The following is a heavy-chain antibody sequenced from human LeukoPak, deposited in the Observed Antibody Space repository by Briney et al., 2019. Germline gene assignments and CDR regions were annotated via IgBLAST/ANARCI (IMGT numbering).Heavy chain of an antibody. CDR3: ARVRYRWGYDY. J-gene: IGHJ4*02. D-gene: IGHD5-24*01. V-gene: IGHV4-59*01. CDR2: IYYSGST. CDR1: GGSISSYY. Sequence: SETLSLTCTVSGGSISSYYWSWIRQPPGKGLEWIGYIYYSGSTNYNPSLKSRVTISVETSKNQFSLKLSSVTAADTAVYYCARVRYRWGYDYWGQGTLVSVSS.